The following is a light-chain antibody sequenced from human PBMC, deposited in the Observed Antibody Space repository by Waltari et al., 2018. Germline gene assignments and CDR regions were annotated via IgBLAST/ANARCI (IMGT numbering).Light chain of an antibody. V-gene: IGKV1-33*01. CDR1: PAIRHD. J-gene: IGKJ2*01. Sequence: DIQMTQSPSSLSASVGARVTITCQASPAIRHDLNWFAHKTGKAPERLITDASKLETGVPSRFRGSGSVTDFTLTISSLQPEDIATYYCQQYDNLPYTFGQGTKLQIK. CDR2: DAS. CDR3: QQYDNLPYT.